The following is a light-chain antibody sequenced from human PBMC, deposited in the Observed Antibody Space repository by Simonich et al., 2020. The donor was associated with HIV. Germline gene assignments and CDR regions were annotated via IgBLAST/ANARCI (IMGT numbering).Light chain of an antibody. Sequence: QSALTQPRSVSGSPGQSVTISCTETSSDVGGYNSVSWNQQHPGKAPKLMIYDVSKRPSGVPVRFSGSKSGNTASLTISGLQAEDEADYYCCSYAGNYIWVFGGGTKLTVL. CDR1: SSDVGGYNS. CDR2: DVS. CDR3: CSYAGNYIWV. J-gene: IGLJ3*02. V-gene: IGLV2-11*01.